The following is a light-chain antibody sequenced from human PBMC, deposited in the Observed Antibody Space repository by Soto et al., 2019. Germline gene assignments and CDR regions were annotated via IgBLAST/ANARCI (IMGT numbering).Light chain of an antibody. V-gene: IGKV1-5*01. CDR2: DAS. Sequence: DIQMTQSPSTLSASVGDRVTITCRASQSMSNWLAWYQQKPGKAPKLLIYDASTLDSGVPSRFSGGGSGTEFTLTISSLQPEDVATYYCQKYNSAPLTFGGGTKVDIK. CDR3: QKYNSAPLT. J-gene: IGKJ4*01. CDR1: QSMSNW.